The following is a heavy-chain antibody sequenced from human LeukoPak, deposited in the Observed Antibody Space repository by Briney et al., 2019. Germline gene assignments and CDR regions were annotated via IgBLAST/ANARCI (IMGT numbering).Heavy chain of an antibody. V-gene: IGHV3-74*01. CDR3: ARPQNSYGYGQNY. Sequence: GGSLRLSCAASGFTFSSYWMHWVRHAPGKGLVWVSRINSDGSSTSYADSVKGRFTISRDNAKNTLYLQMNSLRAEDTAVYYCARPQNSYGYGQNYWGQGTLVTVSS. CDR1: GFTFSSYW. CDR2: INSDGSST. J-gene: IGHJ4*02. D-gene: IGHD5-18*01.